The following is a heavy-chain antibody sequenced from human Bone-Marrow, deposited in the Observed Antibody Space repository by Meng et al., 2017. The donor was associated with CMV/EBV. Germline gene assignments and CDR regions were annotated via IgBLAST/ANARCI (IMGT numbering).Heavy chain of an antibody. Sequence: SETLSLTCTVSGGSISSGGYYWSWIRQHPGKGLEWIGEINHSGSTNYNPSLKSRVTISVDTSKNQFSLKLSSVTAADTAVYYCASAISMRIDYWGQGTLVTVSS. CDR2: INHSGST. J-gene: IGHJ4*02. D-gene: IGHD2-2*02. CDR3: ASAISMRIDY. CDR1: GGSISSGGYY. V-gene: IGHV4-39*07.